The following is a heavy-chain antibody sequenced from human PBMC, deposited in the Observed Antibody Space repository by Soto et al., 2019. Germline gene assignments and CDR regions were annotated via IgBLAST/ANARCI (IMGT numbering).Heavy chain of an antibody. V-gene: IGHV3-66*01. CDR2: IYSGGST. CDR1: GFTVSSNY. CDR3: ARDCSGGSGYPGDY. D-gene: IGHD2-15*01. J-gene: IGHJ4*02. Sequence: EVQLVESGGGLVRPGGSLRLSCAASGFTVSSNYMSWVRQAPGKGLEWVSVIYSGGSTYYADSVKGRFTFSRDNSKNTLYFQMNSLRVEDTAVYYCARDCSGGSGYPGDYWGQGTLVTVSS.